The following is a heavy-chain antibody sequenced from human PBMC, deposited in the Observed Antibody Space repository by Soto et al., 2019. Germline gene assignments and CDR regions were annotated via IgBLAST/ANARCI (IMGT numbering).Heavy chain of an antibody. D-gene: IGHD2-2*01. CDR3: ARGPAHCSSTSCYPDSFDY. CDR1: GGTFSSYA. J-gene: IGHJ4*02. CDR2: IIPIFGTA. Sequence: EASVKVSCKASGGTFSSYAISWVRQAPGQGLEWMGGIIPIFGTANYAQKFQGRVTITADESTSTAYMELSSLRSEDTAVYYCARGPAHCSSTSCYPDSFDYWGQGTLVTVSS. V-gene: IGHV1-69*13.